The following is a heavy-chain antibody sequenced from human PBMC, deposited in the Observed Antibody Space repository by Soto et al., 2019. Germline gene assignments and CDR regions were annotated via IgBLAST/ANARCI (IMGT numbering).Heavy chain of an antibody. V-gene: IGHV4-30-4*01. CDR2: IYYSGST. J-gene: IGHJ4*02. Sequence: PSETLCVTCILYVGSISSGDYYWSGIRQPPGKGLEWIGYIYYSGSTYYNPSLKSRVTISVDTSKNQLSLKLSSVTAADTAVYYCASEHYSRSPFDYWGQGTLVTVSS. CDR1: VGSISSGDYY. D-gene: IGHD6-6*01. CDR3: ASEHYSRSPFDY.